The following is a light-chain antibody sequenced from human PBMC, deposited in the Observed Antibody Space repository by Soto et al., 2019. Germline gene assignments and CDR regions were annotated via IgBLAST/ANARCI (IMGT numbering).Light chain of an antibody. CDR2: QAS. CDR1: QSISSW. J-gene: IGKJ1*01. Sequence: DIQMTQSPSTLSGSVGDRVTITCRASQSISSWLAWYQQKPGKAPQLLIYQASSLENGVPSRFSGSGSGTEFSLTISSLQPDDFATYYCQQYSSHSTLGQGTKVDIK. CDR3: QQYSSHST. V-gene: IGKV1-5*03.